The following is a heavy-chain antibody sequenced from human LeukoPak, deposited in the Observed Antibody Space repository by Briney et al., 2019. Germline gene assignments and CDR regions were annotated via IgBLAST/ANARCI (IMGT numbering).Heavy chain of an antibody. CDR2: ISYDGSNK. V-gene: IGHV3-30*18. Sequence: GGSLRLSCAASGFTFSSYGMHWVRQAPGKGLEWVAVISYDGSNKYYADSVKGRFTISRDNSKNTLYLQTNSLRAEDSAVYYCAKGGYSSGWYFDYWGQGTLVTVSS. D-gene: IGHD6-19*01. CDR3: AKGGYSSGWYFDY. J-gene: IGHJ4*02. CDR1: GFTFSSYG.